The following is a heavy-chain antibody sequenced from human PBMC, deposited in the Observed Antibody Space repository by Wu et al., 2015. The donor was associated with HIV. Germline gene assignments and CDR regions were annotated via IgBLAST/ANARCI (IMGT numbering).Heavy chain of an antibody. V-gene: IGHV1-69*12. Sequence: QVQLVQSGAEVKKPGSSVKVSCKASGGTFSSYAISWVRQAPGQGLEWMGGIIPIFGTANYAQKFQGRVTITADESTSTAYMELSSLRSEDTAVYYCARNLFPYCSGGSCSAPYYYYYMDVWGKGTTVTVSS. CDR1: GGTFSSYA. CDR2: IIPIFGTA. J-gene: IGHJ6*03. CDR3: ARNLFPYCSGGSCSAPYYYYYMDV. D-gene: IGHD2-15*01.